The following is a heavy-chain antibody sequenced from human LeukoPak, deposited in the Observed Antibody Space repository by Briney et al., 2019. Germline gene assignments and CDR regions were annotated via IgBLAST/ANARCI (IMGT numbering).Heavy chain of an antibody. J-gene: IGHJ4*02. Sequence: SETLSXTCAVYGGSFSGYYWSWIRQPPGKGMEWIGEINHSGSTNYNPSLTSRVTISVDTSKNKFSLKLSSVTAADTAVYYCSRGRTSGPTRYFDLLPHNWGQGTLVTVSA. V-gene: IGHV4-34*01. CDR3: SRGRTSGPTRYFDLLPHN. D-gene: IGHD3-9*01. CDR2: INHSGST. CDR1: GGSFSGYY.